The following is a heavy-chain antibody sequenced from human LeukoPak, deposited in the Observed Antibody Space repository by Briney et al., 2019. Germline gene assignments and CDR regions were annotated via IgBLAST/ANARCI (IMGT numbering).Heavy chain of an antibody. CDR3: ARSGQQLVRGWLDP. V-gene: IGHV4-39*02. J-gene: IGHJ5*02. D-gene: IGHD6-13*01. CDR2: IYYSGST. Sequence: SETLSLTCTVSGGSISSSSYYWGWIRQPPGKGLEWIGSIYYSGSTYYNPSLKSRITMSVDTSKNIFSLKLNSVTAADTAVYYCARSGQQLVRGWLDPWGQGTLVTVSS. CDR1: GGSISSSSYY.